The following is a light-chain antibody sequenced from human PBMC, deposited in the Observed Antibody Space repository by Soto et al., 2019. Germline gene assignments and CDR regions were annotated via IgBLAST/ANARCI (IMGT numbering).Light chain of an antibody. CDR3: QQYDNSPIT. CDR2: GAS. V-gene: IGKV3-20*01. Sequence: EIVLTQSPGTVSLSPGERATLSCRASQSISSSFLAWYQQKPGQAPRLLIYGASSRATGIPDRFSGTGSETDFTLTISRLEPEDFAVYYCQQYDNSPITFGQGTRLEIK. J-gene: IGKJ5*01. CDR1: QSISSSF.